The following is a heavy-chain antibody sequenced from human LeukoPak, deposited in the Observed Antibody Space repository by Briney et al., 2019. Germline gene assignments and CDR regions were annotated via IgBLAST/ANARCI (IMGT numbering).Heavy chain of an antibody. CDR3: TRDKDWYYDY. D-gene: IGHD3/OR15-3a*01. CDR1: GFTFGDHV. V-gene: IGHV3-49*04. J-gene: IGHJ4*02. CDR2: IRRKVYGGTT. Sequence: GGSLRLSCTASGFTFGDHVMGWVRQAAEKGLEWVGFIRRKVYGGTTEYAASVRGRFSISRDDSKSIAYLEMNSLKTEDTAVYYCTRDKDWYYDYWGQGTLVTVSS.